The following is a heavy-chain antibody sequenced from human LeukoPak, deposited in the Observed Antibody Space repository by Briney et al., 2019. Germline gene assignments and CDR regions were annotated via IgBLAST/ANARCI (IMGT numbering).Heavy chain of an antibody. J-gene: IGHJ3*02. V-gene: IGHV3-23*01. D-gene: IGHD4-17*01. Sequence: GGSLRLSCAASGFTFSSYSMNWVRQAPGKGLEWVSAISGSVDSTYYADSVKGRFTISRDNSKNTLYLQMNSLRAEDTAVYYCARDKATVTTSPAATDAFDIWGQGTMVTVSS. CDR3: ARDKATVTTSPAATDAFDI. CDR1: GFTFSSYS. CDR2: ISGSVDST.